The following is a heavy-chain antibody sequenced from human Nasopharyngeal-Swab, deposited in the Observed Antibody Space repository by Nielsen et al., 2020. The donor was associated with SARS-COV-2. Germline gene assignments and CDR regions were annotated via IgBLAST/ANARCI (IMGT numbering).Heavy chain of an antibody. D-gene: IGHD6-19*01. J-gene: IGHJ4*02. CDR3: ARVYSSGRFDY. CDR2: INTNNGNP. V-gene: IGHV7-4-1*02. Sequence: ASVKVSCKASGYTFTNYAMNWVRQAPGQGFEWMGWINTNNGNPTYARDFTGRFVFSLDTSVSTAYLQISSLKTEDTAVYYCARVYSSGRFDYWGQGTLVTVSS. CDR1: GYTFTNYA.